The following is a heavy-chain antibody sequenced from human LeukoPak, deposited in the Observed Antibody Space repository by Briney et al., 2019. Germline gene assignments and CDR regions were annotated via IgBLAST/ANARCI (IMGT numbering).Heavy chain of an antibody. CDR3: TTEFVYDSPGP. D-gene: IGHD5/OR15-5a*01. CDR1: GFTFSNAW. Sequence: GGSLRLSCAASGFTFSNAWMSWVRQAPGKGLEWVGRIKSKTDGGTTDYAAPVKGRFTISRDDSKNTLYLQMNSLKTEDTAVYSCTTEFVYDSPGPWGQGTLVTVSS. J-gene: IGHJ5*02. V-gene: IGHV3-15*01. CDR2: IKSKTDGGTT.